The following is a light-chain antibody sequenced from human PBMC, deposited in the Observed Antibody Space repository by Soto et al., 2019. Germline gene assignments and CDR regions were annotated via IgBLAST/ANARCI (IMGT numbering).Light chain of an antibody. Sequence: EIVLTQSPATLSLSPGERATLSCRASQSVSSYLAWYQQKPGQAPRLLIYDASNRATGIPARFSGSGSGTDFTLTISILETEDFAVYYCQQRSNWPPYTFGQGNKLEIK. CDR2: DAS. J-gene: IGKJ2*01. CDR1: QSVSSY. CDR3: QQRSNWPPYT. V-gene: IGKV3-11*01.